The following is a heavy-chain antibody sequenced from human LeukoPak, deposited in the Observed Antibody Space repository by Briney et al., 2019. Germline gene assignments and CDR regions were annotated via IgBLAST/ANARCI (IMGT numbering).Heavy chain of an antibody. Sequence: ASVTVSFKASGYTFTSYYMHWVRQAPGQGLEWMGIINPSGGSTSYAQKFQGRVTMTRDTSTSTVYMELSSLRSEDTAVYYCARASKEDAFDIWGQGTMVTVSS. J-gene: IGHJ3*02. V-gene: IGHV1-46*01. CDR1: GYTFTSYY. D-gene: IGHD2/OR15-2a*01. CDR3: ARASKEDAFDI. CDR2: INPSGGST.